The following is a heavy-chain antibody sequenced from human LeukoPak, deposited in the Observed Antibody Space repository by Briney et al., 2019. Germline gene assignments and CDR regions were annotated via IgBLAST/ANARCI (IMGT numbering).Heavy chain of an antibody. D-gene: IGHD2-15*01. CDR3: ASSHDSAGND. V-gene: IGHV3-7*01. CDR1: GFTFSTSL. J-gene: IGHJ1*01. Sequence: GGSLRLSCAASGFTFSTSLMSWVRQAPGKGLEWLANINPDGRATFYVDSVKGRFIVSRDNAKNSLFLQMSSLRDDDTALYYCASSHDSAGNDWGQGTVVTVYS. CDR2: INPDGRAT.